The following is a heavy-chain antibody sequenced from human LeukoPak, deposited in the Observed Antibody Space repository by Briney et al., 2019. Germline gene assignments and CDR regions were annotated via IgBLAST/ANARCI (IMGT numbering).Heavy chain of an antibody. D-gene: IGHD6-13*01. V-gene: IGHV3-48*04. CDR3: ARDRRIAAAGAFDY. Sequence: PGGSLRLSCAASGFTFSSYSMNWVRQAPGKGLEWVSYISSSSSTIYYADSVKGRFTISRDNAKNSLYLQMNSLRAEDTAVYYCARDRRIAAAGAFDYWGQGTLVTVSS. J-gene: IGHJ4*02. CDR2: ISSSSSTI. CDR1: GFTFSSYS.